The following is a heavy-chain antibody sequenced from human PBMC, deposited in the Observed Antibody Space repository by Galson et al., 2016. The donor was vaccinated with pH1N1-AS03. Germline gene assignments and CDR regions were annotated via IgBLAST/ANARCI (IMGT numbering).Heavy chain of an antibody. Sequence: SLRLSCAGSGFTFNNTWMSWVRQAPGEGLEWVGRIKSKTDGGTTEYAAPVKGRFTISRDDSRDTLHLQMNSLKTEDSALYYCVTCGNNFGHEYWGQGTLVTVSS. CDR1: GFTFNNTW. V-gene: IGHV3-15*01. D-gene: IGHD5-18*01. CDR2: IKSKTDGGTT. CDR3: VTCGNNFGHEY. J-gene: IGHJ4*01.